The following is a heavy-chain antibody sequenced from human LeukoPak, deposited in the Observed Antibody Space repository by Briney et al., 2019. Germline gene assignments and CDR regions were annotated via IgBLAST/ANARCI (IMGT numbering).Heavy chain of an antibody. CDR2: ISAYNGNT. J-gene: IGHJ4*02. CDR1: GYTFTSYG. V-gene: IGHV1-18*01. CDR3: ARRYCSSTSCYLDY. Sequence: GASVKVSCKASGYTFTSYGISWVRQAPGQGLEWMGWISAYNGNTNYAQKLQGRVTITADKSTSTAYMELSSLRSEDTAVYYCARRYCSSTSCYLDYWGQGTLVTVSS. D-gene: IGHD2-2*01.